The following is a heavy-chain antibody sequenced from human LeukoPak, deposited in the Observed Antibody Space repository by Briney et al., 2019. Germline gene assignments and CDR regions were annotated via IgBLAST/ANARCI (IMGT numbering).Heavy chain of an antibody. CDR2: TAGADDVI. V-gene: IGHV3-23*01. CDR3: ARVHVGTDIVDLDY. CDR1: GLTFSDSR. D-gene: IGHD5-18*01. Sequence: PGGSLRLSCAVSGLTFSDSRMIWVRQAPEKRLEWVAVTAGADDVIQYADSVKGRFTISTDNSKNTVYLQMNSLRAEDTAVYYCARVHVGTDIVDLDYWGPGTLVTVSS. J-gene: IGHJ4*02.